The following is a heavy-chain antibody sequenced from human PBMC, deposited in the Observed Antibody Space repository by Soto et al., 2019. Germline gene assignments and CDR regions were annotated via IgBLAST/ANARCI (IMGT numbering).Heavy chain of an antibody. Sequence: EVQLLESGGGFVQPGGSLRLSCAASAFTFSSYAMGWVRQAPGKGLECVSTIGGSGGDRIYYANPVKGRFAISRDNSRNTLYLQMNSLRADDTAVYYCVRRSWLHWAPFHYWGHATLVSISS. V-gene: IGHV3-23*01. CDR2: IGGSGGDRI. J-gene: IGHJ4*01. CDR3: VRRSWLHWAPFHY. D-gene: IGHD2-8*02. CDR1: AFTFSSYA.